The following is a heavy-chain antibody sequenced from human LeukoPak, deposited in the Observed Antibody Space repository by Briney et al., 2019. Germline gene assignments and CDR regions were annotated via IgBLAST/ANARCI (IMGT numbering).Heavy chain of an antibody. J-gene: IGHJ4*02. CDR2: ISSSSSYI. Sequence: GGSLRLSCAASGFTYSSYSMNWVRQALGKGLEWVSSISSSSSYIYYADSVKGRFTISRDNAKNSLYLQMNSLRAEDTAVYYCASRGVAVAGTRSIDYWGQGTLVTVSS. D-gene: IGHD6-19*01. V-gene: IGHV3-21*01. CDR3: ASRGVAVAGTRSIDY. CDR1: GFTYSSYS.